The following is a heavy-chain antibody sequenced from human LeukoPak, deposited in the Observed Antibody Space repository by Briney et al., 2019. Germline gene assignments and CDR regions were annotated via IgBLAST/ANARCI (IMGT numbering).Heavy chain of an antibody. J-gene: IGHJ4*02. D-gene: IGHD3-10*01. Sequence: SETLSLTCAVYGGSFSGYYWSWIRQPPGKGLEWIGEINHSGSTNYNPSLKSRVTISVDTSKNQFSLKLSSVTAADTAVYYCARVYYYASGNYYDYFDYWGQGTLVTVSS. CDR3: ARVYYYASGNYYDYFDY. CDR2: INHSGST. V-gene: IGHV4-34*01. CDR1: GGSFSGYY.